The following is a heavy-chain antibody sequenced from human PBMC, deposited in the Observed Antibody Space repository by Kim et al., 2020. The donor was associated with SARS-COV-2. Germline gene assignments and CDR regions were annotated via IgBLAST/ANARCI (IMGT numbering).Heavy chain of an antibody. CDR2: IYYSGST. CDR1: GGSISSYY. CDR3: ARGGGDYFDY. D-gene: IGHD4-17*01. Sequence: SATLSLTCSVSGGSISSYYWSWIRQPPGKGLEWIGYIYYSGSTNYNPSLQSRVTISVDTSKNQFSLKLSSVTAADTAVYYCARGGGDYFDYWGQGTLVT. J-gene: IGHJ4*02. V-gene: IGHV4-59*01.